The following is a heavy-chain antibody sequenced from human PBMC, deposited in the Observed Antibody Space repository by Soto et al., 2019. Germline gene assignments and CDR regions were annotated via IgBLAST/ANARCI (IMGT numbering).Heavy chain of an antibody. V-gene: IGHV3-66*01. CDR2: MFYGGST. J-gene: IGHJ6*02. CDR3: ATTGMGLTLYYYFHGMDV. CDR1: GFTVSTNY. Sequence: EVQLVESGGGLVQPGGSLRLSCAASGFTVSTNYMTWVRQAAGKGLEWVSVMFYGGSTYYAASVKGRFTISRDDSKNTLYLQMNTLRAEDTAVYNCATTGMGLTLYYYFHGMDVWGQGPTVTVSS. D-gene: IGHD1-26*01.